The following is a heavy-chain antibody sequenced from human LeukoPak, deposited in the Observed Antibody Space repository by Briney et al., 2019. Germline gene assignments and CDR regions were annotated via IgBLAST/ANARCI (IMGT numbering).Heavy chain of an antibody. CDR2: IYYSGST. CDR1: GGSISSSSYY. D-gene: IGHD2-2*01. CDR3: ASGITAAKALDY. V-gene: IGHV4-39*01. Sequence: PSETLSLTCTVSGGSISSSSYYWGWIRQPPGKGLEWIGSIYYSGSTYYNPSLKSRVTISVDTSKNQFSPKLSSVTAADTAVYYCASGITAAKALDYWGQGTLVTVSS. J-gene: IGHJ4*02.